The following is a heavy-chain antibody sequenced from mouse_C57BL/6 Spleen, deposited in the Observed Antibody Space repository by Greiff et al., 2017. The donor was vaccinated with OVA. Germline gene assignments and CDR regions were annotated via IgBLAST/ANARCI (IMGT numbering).Heavy chain of an antibody. D-gene: IGHD2-4*01. CDR2: INYDGGST. Sequence: EVQVVQSEGGLVQPGSSMKLSCTASGFTFSDYYMAWVRQVPEKGLEWVANINYDGGSTYYLDSLKSRFIISRDNATNILYLQMSRLKSEDADTYYCAGDGKDDYRYAMDYWGQGTSVTVAS. J-gene: IGHJ4*01. CDR1: GFTFSDYY. V-gene: IGHV5-16*01. CDR3: AGDGKDDYRYAMDY.